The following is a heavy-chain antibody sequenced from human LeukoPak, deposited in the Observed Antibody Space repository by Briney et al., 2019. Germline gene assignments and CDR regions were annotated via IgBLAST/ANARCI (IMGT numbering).Heavy chain of an antibody. CDR1: GFTFRNYS. V-gene: IGHV3-21*01. CDR3: AKDRGREYYFDY. Sequence: GGSLRLSCAASGFTFRNYSMNWVRQAPGKGLEWVSSISYSSSYIYYADSVKGRFTISRDNSKNTLYLQMNSLRAEDTAVYYCAKDRGREYYFDYWGQGTLVTVSS. CDR2: ISYSSSYI. J-gene: IGHJ4*02. D-gene: IGHD3-16*01.